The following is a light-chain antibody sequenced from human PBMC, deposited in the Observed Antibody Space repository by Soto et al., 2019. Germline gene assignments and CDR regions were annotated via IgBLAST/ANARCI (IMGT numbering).Light chain of an antibody. V-gene: IGLV2-8*01. CDR1: SSDVGGYNY. J-gene: IGLJ1*01. CDR3: SSYAGSNNLNV. CDR2: EVS. Sequence: QSVLTQPPSASGSPGQSVTISCTGTSSDVGGYNYVSWYQQHPGKAPKLMIYEVSKRPSGVPDRFSGSKSGNTASLTVSGLQAEDEADYYSSSYAGSNNLNVFGTGTKLTVL.